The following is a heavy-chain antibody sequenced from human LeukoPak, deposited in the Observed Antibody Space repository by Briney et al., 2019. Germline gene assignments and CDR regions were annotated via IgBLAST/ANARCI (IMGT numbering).Heavy chain of an antibody. V-gene: IGHV3-20*04. Sequence: VGTLRLSCAASGFTFDDYGMSWVRQAPRKGLEWGSGINWNGGSTGYADSVKGRFTISRDNAKNSLYLQMNSLRAEDTALYYCARDPSGGSDHPLVYWGQGTLVTVSS. J-gene: IGHJ4*02. CDR1: GFTFDDYG. CDR3: ARDPSGGSDHPLVY. D-gene: IGHD3-16*02. CDR2: INWNGGST.